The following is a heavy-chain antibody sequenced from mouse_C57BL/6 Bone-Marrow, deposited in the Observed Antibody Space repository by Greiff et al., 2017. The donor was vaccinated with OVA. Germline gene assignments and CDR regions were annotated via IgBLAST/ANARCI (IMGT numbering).Heavy chain of an antibody. CDR3: ARDVNWGRFAY. J-gene: IGHJ3*01. CDR2: SRNKANDYTT. D-gene: IGHD4-1*01. CDR1: GFTFSDFY. Sequence: EVKVVESGGGLVQSGRSLRLSCATSGFTFSDFYMEWVRQAPGKGLEWIAASRNKANDYTTEYSASVKGRFIVSRDTSQSILYLQMNALRAEDTAIYYCARDVNWGRFAYWGQGTLVTVSA. V-gene: IGHV7-1*01.